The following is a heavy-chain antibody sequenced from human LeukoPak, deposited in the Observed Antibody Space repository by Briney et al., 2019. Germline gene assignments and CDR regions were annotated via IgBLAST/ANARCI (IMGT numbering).Heavy chain of an antibody. CDR2: ISGSGGST. J-gene: IGHJ4*02. CDR1: GFSISSCA. CDR3: AKRRGAAAGSIDY. Sequence: HSGGSLRLSCAAAGFSISSCAMSCVRQAPGKGLEWVSAISGSGGSTYYADSVKGRFTISRDNSKNTLYLQKNSLRAEGTALYYCAKRRGAAAGSIDYWGQGTLVTVSS. V-gene: IGHV3-23*01. D-gene: IGHD6-13*01.